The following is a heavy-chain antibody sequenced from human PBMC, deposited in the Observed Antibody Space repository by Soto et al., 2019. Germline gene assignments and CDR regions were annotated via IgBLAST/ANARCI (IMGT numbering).Heavy chain of an antibody. CDR1: GFTFSSYG. CDR2: ISYDGSNK. J-gene: IGHJ6*02. V-gene: IGHV3-30*18. CDR3: AKELKWITMVRGVIRSYGMDV. Sequence: QVQLVESGGGVVQPGRSLRLSCAASGFTFSSYGMHWVRQSPGKGLEWVAVISYDGSNKYYADSVKGRFTISRDNSKNTLYLQMNSLRAEDTAMYYCAKELKWITMVRGVIRSYGMDVWGQGTTVTVSS. D-gene: IGHD3-10*01.